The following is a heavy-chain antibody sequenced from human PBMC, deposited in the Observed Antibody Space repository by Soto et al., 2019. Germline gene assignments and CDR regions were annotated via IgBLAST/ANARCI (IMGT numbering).Heavy chain of an antibody. CDR2: IFSSGST. J-gene: IGHJ5*02. CDR3: ARDQGVVVTADNWFDP. CDR1: GGSITVSS. D-gene: IGHD2-21*02. V-gene: IGHV4-4*07. Sequence: SETLSLTCTVSGGSITVSSWVWIRKPAGKGLEWIGRIFSSGSTNYNPSLKGRITMSLDTSKNQFSLKLNSATATDTAVYFCARDQGVVVTADNWFDPWGQGILVTVSS.